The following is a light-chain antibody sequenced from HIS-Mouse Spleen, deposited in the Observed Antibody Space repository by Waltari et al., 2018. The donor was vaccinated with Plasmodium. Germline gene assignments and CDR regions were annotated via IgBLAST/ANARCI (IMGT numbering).Light chain of an antibody. J-gene: IGKJ1*01. CDR1: QSISRY. V-gene: IGKV1-39*01. CDR2: AAS. CDR3: QQSYSTWT. Sequence: DIQMTQSPSSLSASVGDRVTITCRASQSISRYLNWYQQKPGKAPKLLIYAASSLQSGVPSRFSCSGSGTDFTLTISSLQPEYFATYYCQQSYSTWTFGQGTKVEIK.